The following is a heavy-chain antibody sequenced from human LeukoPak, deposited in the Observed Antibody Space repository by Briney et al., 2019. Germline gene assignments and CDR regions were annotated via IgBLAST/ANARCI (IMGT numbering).Heavy chain of an antibody. D-gene: IGHD3-3*01. J-gene: IGHJ6*04. V-gene: IGHV1-18*01. CDR2: ISAYNGNT. Sequence: ASVKVSCKASGYTFTSYGISWVRQAPGQGLEWMGWISAYNGNTNYAQKLQGRVTMTTDTSTSTAYMELRSLRSDDTAMYYCARDSQITILGVAPMDVWGKGTTVTVSS. CDR1: GYTFTSYG. CDR3: ARDSQITILGVAPMDV.